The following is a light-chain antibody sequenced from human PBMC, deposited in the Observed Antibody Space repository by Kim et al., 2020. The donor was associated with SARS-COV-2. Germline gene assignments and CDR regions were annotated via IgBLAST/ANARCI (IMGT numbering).Light chain of an antibody. J-gene: IGLJ3*02. V-gene: IGLV1-47*01. Sequence: GQRITIPSSGSSSNIGSNYVYWYQQLPGTAPKLLIYRNNQRPSGVPDRFSGSKSGTSASLAISGLRSEDEADYYCAAWDDSLSGRVFGGGTQLTVL. CDR1: SSNIGSNY. CDR3: AAWDDSLSGRV. CDR2: RNN.